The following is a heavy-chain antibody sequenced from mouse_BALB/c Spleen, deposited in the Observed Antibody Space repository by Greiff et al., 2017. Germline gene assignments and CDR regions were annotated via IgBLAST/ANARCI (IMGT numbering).Heavy chain of an antibody. CDR3: ARGDGVSY. Sequence: DVKLVESGGGLVQPGGSLKLSCAASGFTFSSYTMSWVRQTPEKRLEWVAYISNGGGSTYYPDTVKGRFTISRDNAKNTLYLQMSSLKSEDTAMYYCARGDGVSYWGQGTLVTVSA. V-gene: IGHV5-12-2*01. J-gene: IGHJ3*01. CDR1: GFTFSSYT. CDR2: ISNGGGST. D-gene: IGHD3-3*01.